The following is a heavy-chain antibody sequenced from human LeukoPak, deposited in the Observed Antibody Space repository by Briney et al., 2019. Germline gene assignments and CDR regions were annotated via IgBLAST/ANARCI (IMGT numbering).Heavy chain of an antibody. CDR2: MNPNSGNT. Sequence: ASVKVSCKASGYTFTSYDINWVRQATGQGLEWMGWMNPNSGNTGYAQKFQGRVTITRNTSISTAYMELSSLRSEDTAVYYCAMDLYDILTGTPIGMDVWGQGTTVTVSS. D-gene: IGHD3-9*01. V-gene: IGHV1-8*03. CDR1: GYTFTSYD. CDR3: AMDLYDILTGTPIGMDV. J-gene: IGHJ6*02.